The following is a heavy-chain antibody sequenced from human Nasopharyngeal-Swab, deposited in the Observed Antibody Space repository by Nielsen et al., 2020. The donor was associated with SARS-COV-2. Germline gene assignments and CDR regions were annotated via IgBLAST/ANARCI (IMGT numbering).Heavy chain of an antibody. CDR2: IIPIFGTA. Sequence: WSRQAPGHGSGWMGGIIPIFGTANYARKFQGRVTITADESTSTAYMELSSLRSEDTAVYCCARDQRRGYSGYDHTYFDYWGQGTLVTVSS. J-gene: IGHJ4*02. V-gene: IGHV1-69*01. CDR3: ARDQRRGYSGYDHTYFDY. D-gene: IGHD5-12*01.